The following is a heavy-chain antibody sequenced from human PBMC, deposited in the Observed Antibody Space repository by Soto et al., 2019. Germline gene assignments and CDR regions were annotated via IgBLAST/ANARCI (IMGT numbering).Heavy chain of an antibody. CDR2: IYYSGST. D-gene: IGHD6-19*01. CDR1: GGSISSSSYY. J-gene: IGHJ4*02. Sequence: QLQLQESGPGLVKPSETLSLTCTVSGGSISSSSYYWGWIRQPPGKGLEWIGSIYYSGSTYYNPSLKSRVTISVDTSKNQFSLKLSSVTAADTAVYYCAEEDRDYSSGWYVIFDYWGQGTLVTVSS. V-gene: IGHV4-39*01. CDR3: AEEDRDYSSGWYVIFDY.